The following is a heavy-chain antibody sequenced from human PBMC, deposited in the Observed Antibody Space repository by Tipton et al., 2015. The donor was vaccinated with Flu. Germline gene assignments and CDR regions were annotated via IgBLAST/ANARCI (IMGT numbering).Heavy chain of an antibody. Sequence: TLSLTCSVSGTSIDNGYYWGWVRLPPGKGLEWIGIIYHSGTTYYNPSLKSRVNISVDTSRNQFSLNLTSVTAADTGVYYCARVGSSSPPDAFDFWGQGTGVTVSS. D-gene: IGHD6-6*01. CDR2: IYHSGTT. CDR1: GTSIDNGYY. V-gene: IGHV4-38-2*02. J-gene: IGHJ3*01. CDR3: ARVGSSSPPDAFDF.